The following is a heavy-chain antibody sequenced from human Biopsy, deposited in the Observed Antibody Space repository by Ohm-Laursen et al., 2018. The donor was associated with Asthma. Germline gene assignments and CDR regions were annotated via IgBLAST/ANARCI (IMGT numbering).Heavy chain of an antibody. Sequence: SVKVSCKSSGYTFINYAIHWVRQAPGHSLEWMGWINAANGNTKYSQKFQGRLTISRDTSASTAYMDLRSLRSEDTAMYYCARTYYDFLTGQVNDAFALWGQGTMVTVSS. V-gene: IGHV1-3*01. J-gene: IGHJ3*01. D-gene: IGHD3-9*01. CDR3: ARTYYDFLTGQVNDAFAL. CDR2: INAANGNT. CDR1: GYTFINYA.